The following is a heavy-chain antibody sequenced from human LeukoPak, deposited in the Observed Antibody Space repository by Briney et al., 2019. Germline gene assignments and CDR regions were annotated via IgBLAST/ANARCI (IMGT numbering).Heavy chain of an antibody. D-gene: IGHD3-22*01. CDR3: AKVSRGSDWYYYDSSGYYYFDY. V-gene: IGHV3-23*01. J-gene: IGHJ4*02. CDR1: GFTFSSYA. CDR2: ISGSGGST. Sequence: GRSLRLSCAASGFTFSSYAMSWVRQAPGKGLEWVSAISGSGGSTYYADSVKGRFTISRDNSKNTLYLQMNSLRAEDTAVYYCAKVSRGSDWYYYDSSGYYYFDYWGQGTLVTVSS.